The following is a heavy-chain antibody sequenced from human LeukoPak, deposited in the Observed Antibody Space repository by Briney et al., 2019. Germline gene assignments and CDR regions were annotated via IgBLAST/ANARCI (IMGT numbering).Heavy chain of an antibody. V-gene: IGHV5-10-1*01. CDR2: IDPSDSYT. D-gene: IGHD6-13*01. Sequence: GESLKISCEGSGYTFSSYWISWVRQMPGKGLEWMGRIDPSDSYTNYSPSFQGHVTISADKSISTAYLQWSSLKASDTAMYYCARQYSSSWYWFDPWGQGTLVTVSS. J-gene: IGHJ5*02. CDR1: GYTFSSYW. CDR3: ARQYSSSWYWFDP.